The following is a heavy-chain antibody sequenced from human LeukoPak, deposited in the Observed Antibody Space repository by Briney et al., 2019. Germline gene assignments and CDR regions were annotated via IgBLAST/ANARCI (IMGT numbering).Heavy chain of an antibody. D-gene: IGHD3-22*01. CDR3: ARVVYYDSSGYYNGYYYYYMDV. CDR2: IYYSGST. J-gene: IGHJ6*03. V-gene: IGHV4-59*01. Sequence: SSETLSLTCTVSGGSISSYYWSWIRQPPGKGLEWIGYIYYSGSTNYNPSLKSRVTISVDTSKNQFSLKLSSVTAADTAVYYCARVVYYDSSGYYNGYYYYYMDVWGKGTTVTVSS. CDR1: GGSISSYY.